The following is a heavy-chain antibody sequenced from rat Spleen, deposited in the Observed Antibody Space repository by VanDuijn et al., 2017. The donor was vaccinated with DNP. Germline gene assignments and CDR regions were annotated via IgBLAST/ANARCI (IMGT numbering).Heavy chain of an antibody. D-gene: IGHD1-10*01. CDR3: ARYRITTRDYFDY. Sequence: EVWFQESGPGLVKPSESLSLTCSVTGYSITSNYWGWIRKFPGNQMEWMGYISYSGNTNYNPSLKSRISITRDTSKNQFFLQLNSVSPEDTATYYCARYRITTRDYFDYWGQGVMVTVSS. V-gene: IGHV3-1*01. CDR1: GYSITSNY. J-gene: IGHJ2*01. CDR2: ISYSGNT.